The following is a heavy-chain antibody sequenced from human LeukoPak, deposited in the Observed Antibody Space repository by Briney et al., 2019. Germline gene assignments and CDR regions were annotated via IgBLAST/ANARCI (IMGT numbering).Heavy chain of an antibody. Sequence: SVKVSCKASGGTFSSYAISWVRQAPGQGLEWMGGIIPIFGTANYAQKFQGRVTITTDESTSTAYMELSSLRSEDTAVYYCARDSGYSSSWYSYFDYWGQGTLVTVSS. CDR1: GGTFSSYA. CDR3: ARDSGYSSSWYSYFDY. V-gene: IGHV1-69*05. D-gene: IGHD6-13*01. CDR2: IIPIFGTA. J-gene: IGHJ4*02.